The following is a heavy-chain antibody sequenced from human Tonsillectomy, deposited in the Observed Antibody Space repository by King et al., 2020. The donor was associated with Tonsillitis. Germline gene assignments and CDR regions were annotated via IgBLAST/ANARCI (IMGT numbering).Heavy chain of an antibody. CDR1: SFTLSGSA. CDR2: IRSKATSYAP. CDR3: TRLGQDSSRGWFDP. Sequence: VQLVESGGGLVQPGGSLKLSCGASSFTLSGSATHWVRQASGKGLEWVGRIRSKATSYAPAYAASVKGRFTISRGDAKNTAYLQMNSLKTEDTAVYYCTRLGQDSSRGWFDPWGQGALVTVSS. J-gene: IGHJ5*02. V-gene: IGHV3-73*01. D-gene: IGHD6-13*01.